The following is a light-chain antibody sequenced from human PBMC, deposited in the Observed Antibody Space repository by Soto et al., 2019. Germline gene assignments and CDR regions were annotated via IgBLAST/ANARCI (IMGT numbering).Light chain of an antibody. Sequence: QSVPTHPASVSGPPGQSTAISCTGTSSDDRTHDYVSWHQQYPDKAPKLIIYEVTQRPSGVSNRFSGSKSGNTASLTISGLQAEDEADYYCSSHTSVNTRVFGTGTKVTVL. CDR1: SSDDRTHDY. CDR2: EVT. J-gene: IGLJ1*01. CDR3: SSHTSVNTRV. V-gene: IGLV2-14*01.